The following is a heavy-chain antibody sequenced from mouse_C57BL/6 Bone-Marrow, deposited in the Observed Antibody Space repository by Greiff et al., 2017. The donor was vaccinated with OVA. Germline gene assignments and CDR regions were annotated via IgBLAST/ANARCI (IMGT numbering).Heavy chain of an antibody. CDR2: IDPSDSYT. Sequence: QVQLQQPGAELVMPGASVKLSCKASGYTFTSYWMHWVKQRPGQGLEWIGEIDPSDSYTNYNQKFKGKSTLTVDKSSSPAYMQLSSLTSEDSAVYYCARSGYYYGIDYWGQGTTLTVSS. D-gene: IGHD1-1*01. CDR1: GYTFTSYW. CDR3: ARSGYYYGIDY. J-gene: IGHJ2*01. V-gene: IGHV1-69*01.